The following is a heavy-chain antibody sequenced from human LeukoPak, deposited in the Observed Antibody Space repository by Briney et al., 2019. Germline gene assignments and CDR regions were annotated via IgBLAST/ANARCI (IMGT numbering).Heavy chain of an antibody. J-gene: IGHJ4*02. V-gene: IGHV3-23*01. CDR2: ISGSGGST. Sequence: GGSLRLSCAASGFTFSSYAMSWVRQAPGKGLEWVSAISGSGGSTYYADSVKGRFTISRDNSKNTLYLQMNSLRAEDTAVYYCAKDFCSGGSCYRWYFDHWGQGTLVTVSS. D-gene: IGHD2-15*01. CDR1: GFTFSSYA. CDR3: AKDFCSGGSCYRWYFDH.